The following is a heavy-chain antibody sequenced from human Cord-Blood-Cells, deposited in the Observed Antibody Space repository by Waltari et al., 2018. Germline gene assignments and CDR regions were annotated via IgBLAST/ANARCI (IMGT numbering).Heavy chain of an antibody. CDR2: IYPSYSYT. V-gene: IGHV5-51*03. D-gene: IGHD2-2*01. CDR3: ASTLGYCSSTSCYADAFDI. Sequence: EVQLVQSGAEVKKPGESLKISCKGSGYSFTSYWIGWVRQMPGKGLEWMGIIYPSYSYTRYSPALQGQVTISSDKSISTAYLQWSSLKASDTAMYYCASTLGYCSSTSCYADAFDIWGQGTMVTVSS. CDR1: GYSFTSYW. J-gene: IGHJ3*02.